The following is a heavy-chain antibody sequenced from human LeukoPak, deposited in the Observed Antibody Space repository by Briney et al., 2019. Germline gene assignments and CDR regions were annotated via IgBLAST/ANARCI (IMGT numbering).Heavy chain of an antibody. CDR2: IYSGGTT. CDR1: GFTISSNY. V-gene: IGHV3-53*01. J-gene: IGHJ3*02. Sequence: GGSLRLSCAASGFTISSNYMTWVRQAQGKGLEWVSVIYSGGTTYYPDSVKGRFTISRDNSKNRLYLQMNSLRAEDTAVYYCGRSFDIWGQGTMVTVSS. CDR3: GRSFDI.